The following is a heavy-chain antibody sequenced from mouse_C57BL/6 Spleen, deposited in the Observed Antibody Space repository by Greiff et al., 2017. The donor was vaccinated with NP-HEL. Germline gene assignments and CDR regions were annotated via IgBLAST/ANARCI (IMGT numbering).Heavy chain of an antibody. Sequence: VQLQQSGAELVRPGTSVKMSCKASGYTFTNYWIGWAKQRPGHGLEWIGDIYPGGGYTNYNEKFKGKATLTADKSSSTAYMQFSSLTSEDSAIYYCARMGGDYAMDYWGQGTSVTVSS. CDR3: ARMGGDYAMDY. V-gene: IGHV1-63*01. CDR1: GYTFTNYW. J-gene: IGHJ4*01. CDR2: IYPGGGYT.